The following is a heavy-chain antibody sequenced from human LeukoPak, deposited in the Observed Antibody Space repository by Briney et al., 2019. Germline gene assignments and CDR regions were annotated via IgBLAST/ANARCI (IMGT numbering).Heavy chain of an antibody. CDR1: GFTFSNAW. J-gene: IGHJ4*02. CDR3: TTVGYGSGSSSFGDYFDY. CDR2: IKSKTDGGTT. Sequence: PGGSLRLSCAASGFTFSNAWMSWVRQAPGKGLDYIGRIKSKTDGGTTDYAAPVKGRFTISRDDSKNTLYLQMNSLKSEDTAVYYCTTVGYGSGSSSFGDYFDYWGQGTLVTVSS. D-gene: IGHD3-10*01. V-gene: IGHV3-15*01.